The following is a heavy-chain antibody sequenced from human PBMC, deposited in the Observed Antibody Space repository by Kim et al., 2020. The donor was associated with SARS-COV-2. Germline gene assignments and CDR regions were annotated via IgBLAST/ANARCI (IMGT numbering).Heavy chain of an antibody. CDR3: ARHYYDSSGYYYSAPRLGGFDWYFDL. J-gene: IGHJ2*01. D-gene: IGHD3-22*01. CDR1: GGSISSYY. Sequence: SETLSLTCTVSGGSISSYYWSWIRQPPGKGLEWIGYIYYSGSTNYNPSLKSRVTISVDTSKNQFSLKLSSVTAADTAVYYCARHYYDSSGYYYSAPRLGGFDWYFDLWGRGTLVTVSS. CDR2: IYYSGST. V-gene: IGHV4-59*13.